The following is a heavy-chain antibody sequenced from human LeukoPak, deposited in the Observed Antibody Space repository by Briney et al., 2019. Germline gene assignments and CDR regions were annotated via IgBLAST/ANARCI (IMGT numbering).Heavy chain of an antibody. Sequence: GASVKVSCKASGYTFTGYYIHWVRQAPGQGLEWMGWINTNTGNPTYAQGFTGRFVFSLDTSVSTAYLQISSLKAEDTAVYYCARGDSVGLEDRLLWSPLGRDYYMDVWGKGTTVTVSS. CDR3: ARGDSVGLEDRLLWSPLGRDYYMDV. D-gene: IGHD3-10*01. V-gene: IGHV7-4-1*02. CDR2: INTNTGNP. J-gene: IGHJ6*03. CDR1: GYTFTGYY.